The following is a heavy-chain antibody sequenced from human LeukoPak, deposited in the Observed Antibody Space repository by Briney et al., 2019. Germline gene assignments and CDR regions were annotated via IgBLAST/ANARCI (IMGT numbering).Heavy chain of an antibody. Sequence: SETLSLTCTVSGGSISSYYWSWIRQPPGKGLEWIGYIYYSGSTNYNPSLKSRVTISVDTSKNQFSLKLSSVTASDTAVYYCARRGVYGAYDAFDIWGQGTMVTVSS. CDR3: ARRGVYGAYDAFDI. CDR2: IYYSGST. V-gene: IGHV4-59*01. J-gene: IGHJ3*02. CDR1: GGSISSYY. D-gene: IGHD4-17*01.